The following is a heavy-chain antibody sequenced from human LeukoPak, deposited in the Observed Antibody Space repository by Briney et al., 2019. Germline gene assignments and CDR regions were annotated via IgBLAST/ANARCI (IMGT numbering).Heavy chain of an antibody. V-gene: IGHV3-48*03. D-gene: IGHD3-10*01. J-gene: IGHJ4*02. CDR3: ASLWFGEGSNQMGPNYFDY. CDR2: ISSSGSTI. CDR1: GFTFSSYE. Sequence: GGSLRLSCAASGFTFSSYEMNWVRQAPGKGLEWVSYISSSGSTIYYAVSVKGRFTISRDNAKNSLYLQMNSLRAEDTAVYYCASLWFGEGSNQMGPNYFDYGGQGTLVTVSS.